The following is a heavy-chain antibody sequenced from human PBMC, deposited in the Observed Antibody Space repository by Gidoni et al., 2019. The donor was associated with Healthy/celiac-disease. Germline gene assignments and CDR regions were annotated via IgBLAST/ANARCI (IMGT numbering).Heavy chain of an antibody. J-gene: IGHJ4*02. CDR1: GGSFIGYY. CDR2: INHSGST. V-gene: IGHV4-34*01. Sequence: QVQLQQWGAGLLKPSETLSLTCAVYGGSFIGYYWSWIRQPPGKGLEWIGEINHSGSTNYNPSLKSRVTISVDTSKNQFSLKLSSVTAADTAVYYCASRSGYYSDYWGQGTLVTVSS. D-gene: IGHD3-3*01. CDR3: ASRSGYYSDY.